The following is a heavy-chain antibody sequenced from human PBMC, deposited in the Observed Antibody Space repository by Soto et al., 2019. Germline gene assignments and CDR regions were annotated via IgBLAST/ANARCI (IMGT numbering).Heavy chain of an antibody. Sequence: PSETLYLTSTVSGGSISSYYWSWIRQPPGKGLEWIGYIYYSGSTNYNPSLKSRVTISVDTSTIPFSLTLSSVSAPLTPLYSCATRLYSSSAYWGQGTLVTVSS. D-gene: IGHD6-13*01. CDR2: IYYSGST. CDR1: GGSISSYY. V-gene: IGHV4-59*08. CDR3: ATRLYSSSAY. J-gene: IGHJ4*02.